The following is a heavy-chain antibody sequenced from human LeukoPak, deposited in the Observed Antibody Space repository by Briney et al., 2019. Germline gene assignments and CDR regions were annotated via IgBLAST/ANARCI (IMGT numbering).Heavy chain of an antibody. D-gene: IGHD3-16*01. CDR1: GFTFTAYW. J-gene: IGHJ4*02. CDR2: INQDGSEK. Sequence: PGGSLRLSCAASGFTFTAYWMSWVPQAPGKGLEWVANINQDGSEKYYVDSVKGRFTISRDNAKNSRYLHMNSRRAEERAVYSCARIYGRGGGGTFDYWGQGALVTVSS. V-gene: IGHV3-7*01. CDR3: ARIYGRGGGGTFDY.